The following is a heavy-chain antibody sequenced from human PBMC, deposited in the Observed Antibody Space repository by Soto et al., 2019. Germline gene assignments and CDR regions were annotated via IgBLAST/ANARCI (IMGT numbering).Heavy chain of an antibody. CDR2: INPSGGST. V-gene: IGHV1-46*03. CDR1: GYTFTSYY. D-gene: IGHD2-15*01. Sequence: ASVKVSCKASGYTFTSYYMHWVRQAPGQGLEWMGIINPSGGSTSYAQKFQGRVTMTRDTSTSTVYMELSSLRSEDTAVYYCARDREGLEGYCSGGSCYSGLFMDGWGQGTTVTVS. CDR3: ARDREGLEGYCSGGSCYSGLFMDG. J-gene: IGHJ6*02.